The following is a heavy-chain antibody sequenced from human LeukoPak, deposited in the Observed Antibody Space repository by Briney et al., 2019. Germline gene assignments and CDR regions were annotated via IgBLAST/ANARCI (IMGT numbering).Heavy chain of an antibody. D-gene: IGHD3-10*01. Sequence: AASVKVSCKASGYTFTGYYMHWVRQAPGQGLEWMGWINPNSGGTNYAQKLQGRVTMTTDTSTSTAYMELRSLRSDDTAVYYCARVPYYYGSGTITLQYYFDYWGQGTLVTVSS. CDR3: ARVPYYYGSGTITLQYYFDY. CDR1: GYTFTGYY. V-gene: IGHV1-2*02. J-gene: IGHJ4*02. CDR2: INPNSGGT.